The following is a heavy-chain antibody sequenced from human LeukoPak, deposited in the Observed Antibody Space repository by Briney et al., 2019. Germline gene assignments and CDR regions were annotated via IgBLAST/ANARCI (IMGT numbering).Heavy chain of an antibody. CDR2: INTNSGGT. CDR3: AIGFWSGYYFDY. J-gene: IGHJ4*02. CDR1: GYTFTGYY. Sequence: GASVKVSCKASGYTFTGYYMHWVRQAPGQGLERMGWINTNSGGTNYAQKFQGRVTMTRDTSISTAYMELSRLRSDDTAVYYCAIGFWSGYYFDYWGQGTLVTVSS. D-gene: IGHD3-3*01. V-gene: IGHV1-2*02.